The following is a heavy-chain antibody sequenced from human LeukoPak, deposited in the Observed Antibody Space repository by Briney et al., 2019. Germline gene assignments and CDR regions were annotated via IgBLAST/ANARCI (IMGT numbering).Heavy chain of an antibody. Sequence: GASVKVSCKHSGYTFTIYGISSVRQAPGHGLEWMGWISAYNGNTNYAQKLQGRVTMTTDTSTSTAYLEPRSVRAEDTAVYYCARGVVTPTPHFDYWGQGTLVTVSS. V-gene: IGHV1-18*01. CDR1: GYTFTIYG. D-gene: IGHD2-21*02. CDR2: ISAYNGNT. CDR3: ARGVVTPTPHFDY. J-gene: IGHJ4*02.